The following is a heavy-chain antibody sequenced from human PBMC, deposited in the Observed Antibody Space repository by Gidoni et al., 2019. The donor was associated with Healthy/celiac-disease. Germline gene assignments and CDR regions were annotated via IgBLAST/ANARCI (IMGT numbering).Heavy chain of an antibody. Sequence: QVQLVECGGGVVQPGGSLRISCAASGFTFSSYAMHWVRQAPGKGLEWVAVISYDGSNKYYADSVKGRFTIARDNSKNTLYLQMNSLRAEDTAVYYCARDSLPAAVAGIDYWGQGTLVTVSS. D-gene: IGHD6-19*01. J-gene: IGHJ4*02. V-gene: IGHV3-30*04. CDR3: ARDSLPAAVAGIDY. CDR1: GFTFSSYA. CDR2: ISYDGSNK.